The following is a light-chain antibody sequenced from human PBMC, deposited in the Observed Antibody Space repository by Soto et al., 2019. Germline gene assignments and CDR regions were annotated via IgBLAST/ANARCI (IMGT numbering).Light chain of an antibody. J-gene: IGKJ4*01. CDR2: DAS. Sequence: EIMLTQSPATLSLSPGERATLSGRASQSVSSFVAWYQQKPGQAPRLLIYDASIRAIGIPARFSGSGSGTDFTLTISSLEPEDFAVYYCQQRSNWPLTFGGGTKVEIK. CDR1: QSVSSF. CDR3: QQRSNWPLT. V-gene: IGKV3-11*01.